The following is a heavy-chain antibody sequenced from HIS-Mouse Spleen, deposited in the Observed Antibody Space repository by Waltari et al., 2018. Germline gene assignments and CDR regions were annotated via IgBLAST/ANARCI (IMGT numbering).Heavy chain of an antibody. V-gene: IGHV2-70*15. Sequence: QVTLRESGPALVKPTQTLTLTCTSSGVSLSTSGMCVSWLRQPPGQALEWLARIDWDDDQYYSTSLKTRLTISRDTSKNQVVLTMTNMDPLDTATYYCARIAEGYTSGWYAFDYWGQGTLVTVSS. CDR2: IDWDDDQ. CDR1: GVSLSTSGMC. D-gene: IGHD6-19*01. CDR3: ARIAEGYTSGWYAFDY. J-gene: IGHJ4*02.